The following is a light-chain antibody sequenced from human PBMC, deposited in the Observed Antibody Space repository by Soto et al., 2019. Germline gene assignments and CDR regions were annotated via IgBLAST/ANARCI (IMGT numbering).Light chain of an antibody. J-gene: IGKJ5*01. Sequence: EIVLTQSPGTLSLSPGERATLSCRASQSVSSTYLIWYQQKPGQAPRLLIYGASRRATGIPDRFSGSASGTDFTLTISRLEPEDFAVYFCQQYSDLPMTFGQGTRLEIK. CDR2: GAS. CDR1: QSVSSTY. V-gene: IGKV3-20*01. CDR3: QQYSDLPMT.